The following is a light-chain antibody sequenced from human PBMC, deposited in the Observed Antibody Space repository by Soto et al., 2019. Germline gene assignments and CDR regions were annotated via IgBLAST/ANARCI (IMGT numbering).Light chain of an antibody. CDR3: QQSYSNIIT. J-gene: IGKJ5*01. CDR2: AAS. Sequence: DIQVTHSPSSLSASVGGRGTITCRASQSISSYLNWYQKKPGKAPKLLIYAASSLQSGVPSRFSGSGSGTDLTITISSMQPEDFATYYCQQSYSNIITFGHGTRLEIK. CDR1: QSISSY. V-gene: IGKV1-39*01.